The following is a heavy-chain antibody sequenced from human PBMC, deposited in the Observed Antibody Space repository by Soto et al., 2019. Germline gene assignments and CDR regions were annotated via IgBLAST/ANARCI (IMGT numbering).Heavy chain of an antibody. J-gene: IGHJ5*02. CDR3: ASHYGDNGWFDP. V-gene: IGHV3-21*06. Sequence: GGSLRLSCAASGFTFSAYNMNWVRQPPGKGLEWVSSMTSSSSSIYYADSLKGRFTISRDNAKNSLYLQMNSLRAEDTAVYYCASHYGDNGWFDPWGQGTLVTVSS. CDR2: MTSSSSSI. CDR1: GFTFSAYN. D-gene: IGHD4-17*01.